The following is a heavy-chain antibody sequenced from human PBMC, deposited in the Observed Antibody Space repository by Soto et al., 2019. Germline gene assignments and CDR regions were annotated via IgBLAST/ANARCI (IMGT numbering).Heavy chain of an antibody. CDR1: GGTFSSYT. CDR2: IIPILGIA. Sequence: GASVKVSCKASGGTFSSYTISWVRQAPGQGLEWMGRIIPILGIANYAQKFQGRVTITADKSTSTAYMELSSLRSEDTAVYYCARTGWGDSSSHYGMDVWGQGTTVTVSS. J-gene: IGHJ6*02. D-gene: IGHD2-21*02. CDR3: ARTGWGDSSSHYGMDV. V-gene: IGHV1-69*02.